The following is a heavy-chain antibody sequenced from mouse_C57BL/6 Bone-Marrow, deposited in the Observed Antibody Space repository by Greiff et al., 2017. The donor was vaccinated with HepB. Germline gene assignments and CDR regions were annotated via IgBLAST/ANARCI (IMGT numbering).Heavy chain of an antibody. J-gene: IGHJ3*01. V-gene: IGHV5-9-1*02. D-gene: IGHD2-4*01. Sequence: DVMLVESGEGLVKPGGSLKLSCAASGFTFSSYAMSWVRQTPEKRLEWVAYISSGGDYIYYADTVKGRFTISRDNARNTLYLQMSSLKSEDTAMYYCTRIYYDYDDGFFFAYWGQGTLVTVSA. CDR3: TRIYYDYDDGFFFAY. CDR1: GFTFSSYA. CDR2: ISSGGDYI.